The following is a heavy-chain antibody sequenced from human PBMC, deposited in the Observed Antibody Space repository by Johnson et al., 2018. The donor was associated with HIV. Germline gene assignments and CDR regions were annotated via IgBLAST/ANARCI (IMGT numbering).Heavy chain of an antibody. CDR2: IKSKTDGGTT. V-gene: IGHV3-15*01. Sequence: VQLVESGGGVVQPGRSLRLSCVASGFTFSTYGMHWVRQAPGKGLEWVGRIKSKTDGGTTDYAAPVKGRFTISRDDSKNTLYLQMNSLKTEDTAVYYCTTPGYDTEDAFDIWGQGTMVTVSS. CDR3: TTPGYDTEDAFDI. D-gene: IGHD3-9*01. CDR1: GFTFSTYG. J-gene: IGHJ3*02.